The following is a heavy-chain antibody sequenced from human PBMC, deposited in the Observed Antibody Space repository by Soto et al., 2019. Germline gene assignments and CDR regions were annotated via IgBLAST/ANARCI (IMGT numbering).Heavy chain of an antibody. CDR2: IYHSGST. CDR3: VRGHDSSGYYQYYFDY. D-gene: IGHD3-22*01. J-gene: IGHJ4*02. Sequence: SETLALTYAVSGGSISSGGYSWSWIRQPPGKGLEWIGYIYHSGSTYYNPSLKSRVTISVDRSKNQFSLKLSSVTAADTAVYYCVRGHDSSGYYQYYFDYWGQGTLVTVSS. V-gene: IGHV4-30-2*01. CDR1: GGSISSGGYS.